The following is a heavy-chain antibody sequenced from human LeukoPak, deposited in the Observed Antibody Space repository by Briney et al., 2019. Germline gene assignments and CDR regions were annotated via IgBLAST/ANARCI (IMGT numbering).Heavy chain of an antibody. D-gene: IGHD3-10*01. CDR2: IYYSGST. CDR1: GGSISSGGYY. CDR3: ARLQEGSHTMVRGDLIIDDY. V-gene: IGHV4-31*11. Sequence: PSETLSLTCAVSGGSISSGGYYWSWIRQHPGKGLEWIGYIYYSGSTYYNPSLKSRVTISVDTSKNQFSLKLSSVTAADTAVYYCARLQEGSHTMVRGDLIIDDYWGQGTLVTVSS. J-gene: IGHJ4*02.